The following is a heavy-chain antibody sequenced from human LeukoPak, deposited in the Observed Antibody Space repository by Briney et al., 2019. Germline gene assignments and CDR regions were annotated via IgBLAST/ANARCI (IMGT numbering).Heavy chain of an antibody. CDR1: GYSISSGYY. CDR2: IYHSGST. D-gene: IGHD6-19*01. Sequence: SETLSLTCAVSGYSISSGYYWGWIRRPPGKGLEWIGSIYHSGSTYYNPSLKSRVTISVDTSKNQFSLKLSSVTAADTAVYYCAGSYSSGLDPFDYWGQGTLVTVSS. CDR3: AGSYSSGLDPFDY. V-gene: IGHV4-38-2*01. J-gene: IGHJ4*02.